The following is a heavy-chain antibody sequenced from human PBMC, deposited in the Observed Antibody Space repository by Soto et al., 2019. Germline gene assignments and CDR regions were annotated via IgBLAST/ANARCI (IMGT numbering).Heavy chain of an antibody. J-gene: IGHJ4*02. CDR3: VTGWSGY. V-gene: IGHV3-74*01. CDR2: INSDGSST. D-gene: IGHD2-15*01. CDR1: GFSFSSSL. Sequence: PGGSLRLSCVVSGFSFSSSLMHWVRQAPGKGLVWVSRINSDGSSTNYADSVRGRFTTSRDNAKNMLYLQMNSLRVEDTALYYCVTGWSGYWGQGTLVTVSS.